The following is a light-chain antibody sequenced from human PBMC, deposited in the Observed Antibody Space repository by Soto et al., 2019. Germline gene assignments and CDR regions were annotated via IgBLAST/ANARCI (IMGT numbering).Light chain of an antibody. Sequence: EVVLTQSPGTLSLSPGERATLSCRTSQSVNSNFLSWFQQKPGQPPRLLLYGASRRAAGTPDRFSGSGSATDFTLIISRLEPEDSATYYCLQHNSYPFTFGPGTKVDIK. V-gene: IGKV3-20*01. CDR3: LQHNSYPFT. CDR2: GAS. CDR1: QSVNSNF. J-gene: IGKJ3*01.